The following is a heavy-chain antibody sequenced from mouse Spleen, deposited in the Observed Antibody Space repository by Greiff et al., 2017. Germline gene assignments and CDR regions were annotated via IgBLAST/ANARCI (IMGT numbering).Heavy chain of an antibody. V-gene: IGHV1-50*01. CDR3: ARNSPAWFAY. CDR2: IDPSDNYT. Sequence: QVQLKQPGAELVKPGASVKLSCKASGYTFTSYWMQWVKQRPGQGLEWIGEIDPSDNYTNYNQKFKGKATLTVDTSSSTAYMQLSSLTSEDSAVYYCARNSPAWFAYWGQGTLVTVSA. CDR1: GYTFTSYW. J-gene: IGHJ3*01.